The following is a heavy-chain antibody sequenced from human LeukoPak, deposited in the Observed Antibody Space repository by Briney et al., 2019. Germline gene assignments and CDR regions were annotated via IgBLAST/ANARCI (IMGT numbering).Heavy chain of an antibody. V-gene: IGHV5-51*01. CDR3: ARGGDFWSGYYIYGY. CDR1: GYSFTSYW. Sequence: GESLKISCQGSGYSFTSYWIGWVRQMPGKGLEWMGIIYPGDSDTRYSPSFQGQVTISADKSISTAYLQWSSLKASDTAMYYCARGGDFWSGYYIYGYWGQGTLVTVSS. CDR2: IYPGDSDT. J-gene: IGHJ4*02. D-gene: IGHD3-3*01.